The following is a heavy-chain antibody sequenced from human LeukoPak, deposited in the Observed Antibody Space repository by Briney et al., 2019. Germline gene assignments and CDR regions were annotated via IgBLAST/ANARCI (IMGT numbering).Heavy chain of an antibody. Sequence: GASVKVSCKVSGYTFTSYYMHWVRQAPGQGLEWMGIINPSGGSTSYAQKFQGRVTMTRDTSTSTVYMELSSLRSEDTAVYYCARDIGRGYSYGYDWGQGTLVTVSS. J-gene: IGHJ4*02. CDR1: GYTFTSYY. D-gene: IGHD5-18*01. CDR2: INPSGGST. CDR3: ARDIGRGYSYGYD. V-gene: IGHV1-46*01.